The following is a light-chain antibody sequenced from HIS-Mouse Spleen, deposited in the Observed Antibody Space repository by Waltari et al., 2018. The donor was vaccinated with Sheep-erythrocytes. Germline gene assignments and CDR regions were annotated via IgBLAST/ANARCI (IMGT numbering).Light chain of an antibody. CDR3: KSRDSSGNHLV. Sequence: SSELTQDPAVSVALGQTVRITCQGDSLRSYYASWYQQKPGQAPVLVIYGKNNRPSGIPDRVSGSSSGNTASLTITGAQAEDEADYYCKSRDSSGNHLVFGGGTKLTVL. CDR2: GKN. CDR1: SLRSYY. J-gene: IGLJ3*02. V-gene: IGLV3-19*01.